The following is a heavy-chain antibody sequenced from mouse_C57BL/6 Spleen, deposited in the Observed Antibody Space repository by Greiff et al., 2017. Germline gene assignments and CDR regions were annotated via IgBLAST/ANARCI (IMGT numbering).Heavy chain of an antibody. CDR1: GYTFTDYE. CDR3: TGYYFDY. J-gene: IGHJ2*01. V-gene: IGHV1-15*01. CDR2: IDPETGGT. Sequence: QVHVKQSGAELVRPGASVTLSCKASGYTFTDYEMHWVKQTPVHGLEWIGAIDPETGGTAYNQKFKGKAILTAYKSSSTAYMELRSLTSEDSAVYYCTGYYFDYWGQGTPLTVSS.